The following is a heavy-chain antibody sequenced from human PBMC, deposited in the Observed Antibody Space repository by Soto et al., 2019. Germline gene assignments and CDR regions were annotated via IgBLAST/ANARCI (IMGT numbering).Heavy chain of an antibody. J-gene: IGHJ3*01. Sequence: QGQLQESGPGVVRPSQTLSLTCTVSGASISSGDHYWTWIRQPPGKGLEWIGYIYYSGSTFYNPSLNRRVTMSIDMSKSQFSLNLRSVTAADTAVYYWAPATPKDAFDLWGQGTMVIVSS. CDR1: GASISSGDHY. CDR2: IYYSGST. V-gene: IGHV4-30-4*01. CDR3: APATPKDAFDL.